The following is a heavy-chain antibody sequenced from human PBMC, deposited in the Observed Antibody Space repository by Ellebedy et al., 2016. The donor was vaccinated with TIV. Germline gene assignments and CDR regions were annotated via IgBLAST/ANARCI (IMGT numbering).Heavy chain of an antibody. CDR3: AKDILIDY. V-gene: IGHV3-30*18. CDR1: GFTFSSYG. CDR2: ISYDGSNK. Sequence: GESLKISXAASGFTFSSYGMHWVRQAPGKGLEWVAVISYDGSNKYYADSVKGRFTISRDNSKNTLYLQMNSLRAEDTAVYYCAKDILIDYWGQGTLVTVSS. J-gene: IGHJ4*02. D-gene: IGHD2-15*01.